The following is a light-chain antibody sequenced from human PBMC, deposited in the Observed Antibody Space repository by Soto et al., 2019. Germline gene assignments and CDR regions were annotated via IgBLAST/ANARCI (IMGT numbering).Light chain of an antibody. CDR2: GAS. CDR3: QQYNNWPRT. Sequence: EIVATQSPATLSVSPGERATLSCRASQSVSSNLAWYQQKPGQAPRLLIYGASTGATGIPARFSGSGSGTDFTLTISSLQSEDFAVYYCQQYNNWPRTFGQGTKVDIK. J-gene: IGKJ1*01. CDR1: QSVSSN. V-gene: IGKV3-15*01.